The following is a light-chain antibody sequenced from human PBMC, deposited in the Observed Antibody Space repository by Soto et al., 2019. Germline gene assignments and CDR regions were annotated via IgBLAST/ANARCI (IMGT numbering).Light chain of an antibody. CDR1: QSVSFN. J-gene: IGKJ1*01. CDR3: QQYGDWPPGT. V-gene: IGKV3-15*01. Sequence: EIVMTQSPATLSASPGERASLSCRASQSVSFNLAWYQQKPGQAPRLLIYGASTRATGIPARFSGSGSGTEVTLTISSLQSEDFAVYYCQQYGDWPPGTFGQGTKVEIK. CDR2: GAS.